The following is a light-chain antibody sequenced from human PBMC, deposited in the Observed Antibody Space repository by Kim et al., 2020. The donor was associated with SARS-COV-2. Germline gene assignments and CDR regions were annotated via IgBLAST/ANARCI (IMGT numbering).Light chain of an antibody. CDR2: AAS. CDR3: QHYNNWPHDT. J-gene: IGKJ2*01. Sequence: IVMTQSPATLSMSPGERATLSCRASQSVSSNLAWFQQKPGQAPRLLIYAASIRATGIPARFSGSGSETEFTLTISSLQSEDFAVYYCQHYNNWPHDTFGQGTKLEL. V-gene: IGKV3D-15*01. CDR1: QSVSSN.